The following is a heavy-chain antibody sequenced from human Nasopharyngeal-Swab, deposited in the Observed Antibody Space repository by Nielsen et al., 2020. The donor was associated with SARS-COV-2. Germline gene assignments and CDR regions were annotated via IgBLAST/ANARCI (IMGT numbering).Heavy chain of an antibody. V-gene: IGHV4-61*01. J-gene: IGHJ6*02. Sequence: SETLSLTCTVSGGSVSSGSYYWSWIRQPPGKGLEWIGYIYYSGSTNYNPSLTSRVTITVDTSKNQFSLKLSSVTAADTAVYYCARDDLVSREMVVTVPRYYYGMDVWGQGTTVTVSS. CDR3: ARDDLVSREMVVTVPRYYYGMDV. CDR1: GGSVSSGSYY. D-gene: IGHD2-21*02. CDR2: IYYSGST.